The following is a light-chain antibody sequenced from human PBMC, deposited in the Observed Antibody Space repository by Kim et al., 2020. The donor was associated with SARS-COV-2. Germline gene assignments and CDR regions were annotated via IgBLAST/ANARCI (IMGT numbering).Light chain of an antibody. Sequence: EIVMTQSPATLSVSPGERATLSCRASQSVSSNLAWYQQKPGQAPRLLIYGASTRATGIPGRFSGSGSGTEFTLTISSLQSEDFAVYYCQQYSHWPLTFGAGTKLEI. V-gene: IGKV3-15*01. CDR3: QQYSHWPLT. J-gene: IGKJ4*01. CDR1: QSVSSN. CDR2: GAS.